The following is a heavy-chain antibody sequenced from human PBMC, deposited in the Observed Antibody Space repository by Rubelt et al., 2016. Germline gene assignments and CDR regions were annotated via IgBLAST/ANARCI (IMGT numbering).Heavy chain of an antibody. CDR2: INNSGRT. Sequence: QVQLQQWGAGLLKPSETLSLTCAVYGGSFSGYYWSWIRQPPGKGLEWIGDINNSGRTNYNPSLKGRVTNSLDTSKTHLSLKLRSATAADTAVYYCARGRDWGVIAAAVYYFDYWGQGTLVTVSS. D-gene: IGHD6-13*01. V-gene: IGHV4-34*01. CDR3: ARGRDWGVIAAAVYYFDY. J-gene: IGHJ4*02. CDR1: GGSFSGYY.